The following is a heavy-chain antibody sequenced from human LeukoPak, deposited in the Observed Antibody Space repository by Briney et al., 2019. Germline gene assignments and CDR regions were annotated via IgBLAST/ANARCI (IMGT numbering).Heavy chain of an antibody. J-gene: IGHJ4*02. V-gene: IGHV3-23*01. CDR1: GFTFSSYA. Sequence: GGSLRLSCAASGFTFSSYAMSWVRQAPGKGLEWVSAISGSGGSTYYADSVKGRFTISRDNSKNTLYLQMNSLRAEDTAVYYCAKDSAPYGDYPYYFDYWGQGTLVTVSS. D-gene: IGHD4-17*01. CDR2: ISGSGGST. CDR3: AKDSAPYGDYPYYFDY.